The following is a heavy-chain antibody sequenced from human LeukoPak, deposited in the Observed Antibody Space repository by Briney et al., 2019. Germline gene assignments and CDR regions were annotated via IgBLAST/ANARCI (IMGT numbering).Heavy chain of an antibody. CDR1: GFTFSSYA. V-gene: IGHV3-64*04. CDR2: ISSNGGST. D-gene: IGHD4-23*01. CDR3: ARARYGGNGYYFDC. Sequence: GGSLRLSCSASGFTFSSYAMHWVRQAPGKGLEYVSAISSNGGSTYYADSVKGRFTISRDNSKNTLYLQMNSLRAEDTAVYYCARARYGGNGYYFDCWGQGTLVTVSS. J-gene: IGHJ4*02.